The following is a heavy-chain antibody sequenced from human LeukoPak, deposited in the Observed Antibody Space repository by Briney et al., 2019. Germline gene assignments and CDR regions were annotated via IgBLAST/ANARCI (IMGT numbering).Heavy chain of an antibody. CDR3: ARTLRGYSYGLFDY. CDR1: GGSISSGGYY. Sequence: SETLSLTCTVSGGSISSGGYYWSWIRQHPGKGLEWIGYIYYSGSTYYNPSLKSRVTISVDTSKNQFSLKLSSVTAADTAVYYCARTLRGYSYGLFDYWGQGNLVTVSS. J-gene: IGHJ4*02. CDR2: IYYSGST. V-gene: IGHV4-31*03. D-gene: IGHD5-18*01.